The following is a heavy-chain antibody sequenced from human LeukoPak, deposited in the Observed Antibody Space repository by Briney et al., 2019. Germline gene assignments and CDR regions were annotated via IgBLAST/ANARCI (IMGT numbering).Heavy chain of an antibody. CDR2: ISYDGSNK. V-gene: IGHV3-30*18. D-gene: IGHD5-18*01. CDR3: AKDLSGYSYGYAPHFDY. J-gene: IGHJ4*02. Sequence: GGSLRLSCAASGFTFSSYGMHWVRQAPGEGLEWVAVISYDGSNKYYADSVKGRFTISRDNSKNTLYLQMNSLRAEDTAVYYCAKDLSGYSYGYAPHFDYWGQGTLVTVSS. CDR1: GFTFSSYG.